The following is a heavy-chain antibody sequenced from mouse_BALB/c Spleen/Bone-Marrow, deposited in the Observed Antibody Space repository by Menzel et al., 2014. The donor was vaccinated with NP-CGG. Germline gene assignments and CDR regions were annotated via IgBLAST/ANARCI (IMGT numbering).Heavy chain of an antibody. CDR1: GYTYTDYV. CDR3: ARDGNYAVLDY. J-gene: IGHJ4*01. Sequence: QVQLTESGPELVKPGASVKMSCKASGYTYTDYVISWVKQRTGQGLEWIGETDPGRGSSFYNEKFKAKATLTADKSANTAYIQLSSLTSEDSAVYFCARDGNYAVLDYWGQGTSVTVSS. CDR2: TDPGRGSS. V-gene: IGHV1-77*01. D-gene: IGHD2-1*01.